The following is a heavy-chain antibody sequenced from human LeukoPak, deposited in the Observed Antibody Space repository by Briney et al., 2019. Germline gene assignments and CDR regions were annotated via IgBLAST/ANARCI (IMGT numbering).Heavy chain of an antibody. D-gene: IGHD5-12*01. CDR3: ARGRSGYEPIDY. CDR2: IYYSGST. J-gene: IGHJ4*02. CDR1: GGSISSYY. Sequence: KPSETLSLTCTVSGGSISSYYWSWIRQPAGKGLEWIGYIYYSGSTNYNPSLKSRVTISVDTSKNQFSLKLSSVTAADTAVYYCARGRSGYEPIDYWGQGTLVTVSS. V-gene: IGHV4-59*01.